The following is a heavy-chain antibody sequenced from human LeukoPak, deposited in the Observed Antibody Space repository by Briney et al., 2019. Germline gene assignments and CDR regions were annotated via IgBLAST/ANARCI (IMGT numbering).Heavy chain of an antibody. Sequence: ASVKVSCKASGYTFTGYYMHWVRQAPGQGLEWMGWINTNSGGTNYAQKFQGRVTMTRDTSISTAYMELSRLRSDHTAVYYCARAFRGYCSGGSCYEGGYWGQGTLVTVSS. CDR2: INTNSGGT. V-gene: IGHV1-2*02. CDR3: ARAFRGYCSGGSCYEGGY. D-gene: IGHD2-15*01. CDR1: GYTFTGYY. J-gene: IGHJ4*02.